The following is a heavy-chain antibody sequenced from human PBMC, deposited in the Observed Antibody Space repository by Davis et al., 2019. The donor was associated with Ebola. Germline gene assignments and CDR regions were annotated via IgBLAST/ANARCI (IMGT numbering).Heavy chain of an antibody. CDR3: ARDYDILTGSLDYYYMDV. CDR2: IIPLFGTA. V-gene: IGHV1-69*13. J-gene: IGHJ6*03. CDR1: GGTFSSYP. Sequence: SVKVSCKASGGTFSSYPISWVRQAPGQGLEWMGGIIPLFGTANYAQKFQGRVTITADESTSTAYMELSSLRSEDTAVYYCARDYDILTGSLDYYYMDVWGKGTTVTVSS. D-gene: IGHD3-9*01.